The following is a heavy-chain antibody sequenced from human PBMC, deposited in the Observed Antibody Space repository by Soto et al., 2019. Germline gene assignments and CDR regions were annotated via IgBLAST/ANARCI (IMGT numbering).Heavy chain of an antibody. V-gene: IGHV3-53*02. Sequence: EVQLVETGGGLIQPGGSLRLSCAASGFTVSSNYMSWVRQAPGKGLEWVSVIYSGGSTYYADSVKGRFTISRDNSKNTLYLQMNSLRAEDTAVYYCASSFYDYVWGSYYYYGMDVWGQGTTVTVSS. CDR2: IYSGGST. J-gene: IGHJ6*02. CDR3: ASSFYDYVWGSYYYYGMDV. CDR1: GFTVSSNY. D-gene: IGHD3-16*01.